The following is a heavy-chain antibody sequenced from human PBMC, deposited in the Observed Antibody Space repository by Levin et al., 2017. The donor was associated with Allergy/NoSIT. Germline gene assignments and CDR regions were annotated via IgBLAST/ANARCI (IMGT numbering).Heavy chain of an antibody. CDR3: ARGDPNRLFEWPIHWFDP. Sequence: SETLSLTCTVSGGSVNTGNFYWSWIRQPPGKGLEWIASLHYSGNTIYSPSLKSRVTMSVDTSKNQFSLKLTSVTAADTAVYYCARGDPNRLFEWPIHWFDPWGQGTLVTVSS. CDR2: LHYSGNT. V-gene: IGHV4-61*01. D-gene: IGHD3-3*01. CDR1: GGSVNTGNFY. J-gene: IGHJ5*02.